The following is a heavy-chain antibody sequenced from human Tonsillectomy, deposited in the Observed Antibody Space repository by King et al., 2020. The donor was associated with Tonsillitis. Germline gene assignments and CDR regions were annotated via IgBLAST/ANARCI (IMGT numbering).Heavy chain of an antibody. V-gene: IGHV3-23*04. CDR1: GFTLSSYA. CDR2: ISASAGST. J-gene: IGHJ4*02. CDR3: AKGSGEGGY. Sequence: VQLVESGGGLVQPGGSLRLSCAASGFTLSSYAMSWVRQAPGMGLEWVSTISASAGSTYYTDSVKGRFTISRDNSKNTLYLQMDSLRADDTAVYYCAKGSGEGGYWGQGTLVTVSS.